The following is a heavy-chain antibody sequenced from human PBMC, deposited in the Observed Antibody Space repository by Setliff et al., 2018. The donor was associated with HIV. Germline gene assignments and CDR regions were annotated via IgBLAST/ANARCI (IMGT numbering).Heavy chain of an antibody. CDR2: ISGSGSPL. CDR3: ARDPGITTMVNWYFDL. D-gene: IGHD3-10*01. CDR1: GFTVSRFY. V-gene: IGHV3-21*03. J-gene: IGHJ2*01. Sequence: PGGSLRLSCAASGFTVSRFYMNWVRQTPGKGLEWVSAISGSGSPLYTADSVKGRFSISRDNAKNSLSLHMDGLSAEDTAVYYCARDPGITTMVNWYFDLWGRGTLVTVSS.